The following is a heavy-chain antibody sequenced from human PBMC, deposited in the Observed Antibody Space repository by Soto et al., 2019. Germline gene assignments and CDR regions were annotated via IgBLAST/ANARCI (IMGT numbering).Heavy chain of an antibody. D-gene: IGHD3-9*01. V-gene: IGHV3-66*01. CDR2: IYSGGST. CDR1: GFTVSSNY. CDR3: ARDNILTGYSYYYYYMDV. J-gene: IGHJ6*03. Sequence: GGSLRLSCAASGFTVSSNYMSWVRQAPGKGLEWVSVIYSGGSTYYADSVKGRFTISRDNSKNTLYLQMNSLRAEDTAVYYCARDNILTGYSYYYYYMDVWGKGTTVTVSS.